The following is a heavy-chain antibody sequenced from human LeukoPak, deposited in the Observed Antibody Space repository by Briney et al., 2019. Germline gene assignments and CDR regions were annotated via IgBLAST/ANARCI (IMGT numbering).Heavy chain of an antibody. V-gene: IGHV5-51*01. CDR3: ARSGQLRWFGEARRPYYYGMEV. CDR2: IYPGDSDT. CDR1: GYSFTDYW. Sequence: GESLKISCQGSGYSFTDYWIGWVRQMPGKGLEWMGIIYPGDSDTRYNPSFQGQVTISADKSIRTAYLQWSSLKASDTAMYYCARSGQLRWFGEARRPYYYGMEVWGQGTAVSVSS. J-gene: IGHJ6*02. D-gene: IGHD3-10*01.